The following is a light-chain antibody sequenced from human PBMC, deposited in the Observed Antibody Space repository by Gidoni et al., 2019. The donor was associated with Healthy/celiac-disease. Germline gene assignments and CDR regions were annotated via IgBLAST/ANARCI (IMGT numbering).Light chain of an antibody. CDR1: QSMSSL. J-gene: IGKJ1*01. CDR2: KAS. CDR3: QQYNSYSTWT. Sequence: DSQMTKSPSTLYASVGDRVTITCRASQSMSSLLAWYQQKPGKAPKLLIYKASSLESGVPSRFSGSGSGTEFTLTISILQPDYFATYYCQQYNSYSTWTFGQXTKVEIK. V-gene: IGKV1-5*03.